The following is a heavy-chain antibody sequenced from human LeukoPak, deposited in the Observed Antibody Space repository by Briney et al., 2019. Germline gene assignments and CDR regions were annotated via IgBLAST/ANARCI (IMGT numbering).Heavy chain of an antibody. CDR1: GFTFSSYW. V-gene: IGHV3-74*01. D-gene: IGHD6-6*01. CDR3: ASLFLCYGCSSSSDAFYI. J-gene: IGHJ3*02. CDR2: INSDGSST. Sequence: PGGSLRLSCAASGFTFSSYWMHWVRQTPGKGLVWVSRINSDGSSTSYADSVKGRFTISRDNAKNTLHLQMNSLRAEDTAVYYCASLFLCYGCSSSSDAFYIWGQGTMVTVSS.